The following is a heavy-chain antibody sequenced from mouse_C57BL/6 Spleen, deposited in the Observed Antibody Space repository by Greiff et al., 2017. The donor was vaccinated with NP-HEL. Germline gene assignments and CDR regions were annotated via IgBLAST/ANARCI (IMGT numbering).Heavy chain of an antibody. CDR1: GYSFTGYY. CDR3: ARSGNYPYY. V-gene: IGHV1-42*01. J-gene: IGHJ2*01. Sequence: EVQLQQSGPELVKPGASVKISCKASGYSFTGYYMNWVKQSPEKSLEWIGEINPSTGGTTYNQKFKAKATLTVDKSSSTAYMQLKSLTSEDSAVYYCARSGNYPYYWGQGTTLTVSS. CDR2: INPSTGGT. D-gene: IGHD2-1*01.